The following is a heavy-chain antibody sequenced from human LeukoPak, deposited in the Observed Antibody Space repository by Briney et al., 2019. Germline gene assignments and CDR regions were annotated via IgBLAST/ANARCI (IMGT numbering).Heavy chain of an antibody. D-gene: IGHD5-24*01. Sequence: TSETLSLTCTVSGASINKDYWCWIRQPPGKGLEWIGYIYYSGSTYNNPSLKSRVTTSVDTSNNQLSLKLTSVTVADTAVYYCACARDLGRFDIWGQGTVVTVSS. CDR2: IYYSGST. CDR3: ACARDLGRFDI. V-gene: IGHV4-30-4*01. CDR1: GASINKDY. J-gene: IGHJ3*02.